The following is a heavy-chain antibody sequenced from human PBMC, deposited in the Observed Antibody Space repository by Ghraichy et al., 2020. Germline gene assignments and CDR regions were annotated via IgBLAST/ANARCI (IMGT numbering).Heavy chain of an antibody. V-gene: IGHV3-23*01. D-gene: IGHD3-3*01. J-gene: IGHJ4*02. CDR2: ISGTGDNT. CDR3: AKFKISGGRSGSADY. Sequence: GGSLRLSCAASGFTFSSYAMSWVRQPPGKGLEWVSAISGTGDNTYYADSVRGRFAISRDTSKNTLYLQMNTLRAEDTAVYYCAKFKISGGRSGSADYWGQGTLVPVSS. CDR1: GFTFSSYA.